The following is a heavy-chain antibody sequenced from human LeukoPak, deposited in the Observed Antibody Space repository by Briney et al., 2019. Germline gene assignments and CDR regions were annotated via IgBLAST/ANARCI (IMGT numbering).Heavy chain of an antibody. CDR3: AKGGDYYFDY. CDR1: GFAFDDYA. CDR2: ISWNSGSI. V-gene: IGHV3-9*01. J-gene: IGHJ4*02. Sequence: PGRSLRLSCAASGFAFDDYAMHWVRQAPGKGLEWVSGISWNSGSIGYADSVKGRFTISRDNAKNSLYLQMSSLRAEDTALYYCAKGGDYYFDYWGQGTLVTVSS. D-gene: IGHD2-21*02.